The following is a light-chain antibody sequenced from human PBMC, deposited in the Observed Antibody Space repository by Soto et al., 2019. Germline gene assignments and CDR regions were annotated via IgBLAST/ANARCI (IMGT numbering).Light chain of an antibody. J-gene: IGKJ2*01. V-gene: IGKV4-1*01. CDR1: QSVLYSSNNKNY. CDR2: AAS. Sequence: DLVMTQSPDSLAVSLGERATINCKSSQSVLYSSNNKNYLAWYQQTPGKAPKLLIYAASSLQSGVPSRFSGSGSGTDFTLTISNLQPEDFATYYCQQSDSTPTFGQGTKVDI. CDR3: QQSDSTPT.